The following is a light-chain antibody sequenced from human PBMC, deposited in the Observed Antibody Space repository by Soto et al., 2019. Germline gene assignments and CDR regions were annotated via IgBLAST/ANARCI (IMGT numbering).Light chain of an antibody. Sequence: DIQMTQSPSTLSGSVGDRVTITCRASQTISSWFAWYQQKPGKAPKLLIYGASSLQSGVPLRFSGSGSGTDFTLSISSLQPEDFASYYCQQSYSIPRTFGGGTRVEI. CDR2: GAS. V-gene: IGKV1-39*01. CDR3: QQSYSIPRT. CDR1: QTISSW. J-gene: IGKJ4*01.